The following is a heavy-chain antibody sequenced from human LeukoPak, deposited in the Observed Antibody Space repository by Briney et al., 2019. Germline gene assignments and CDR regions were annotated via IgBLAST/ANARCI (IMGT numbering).Heavy chain of an antibody. D-gene: IGHD2-8*02. CDR3: AGHHPRNTVDF. J-gene: IGHJ4*02. CDR2: IYYSGST. CDR1: GGSISSYY. Sequence: SETLSLTCTVSGGSISSYYWSWIRQPPGKGLEWTGYIYYSGSTNYTPSLKSRVTISLDTPKNQFSLKLSSVTAADTAVYYCAGHHPRNTVDFWGQGTLVTVSS. V-gene: IGHV4-59*08.